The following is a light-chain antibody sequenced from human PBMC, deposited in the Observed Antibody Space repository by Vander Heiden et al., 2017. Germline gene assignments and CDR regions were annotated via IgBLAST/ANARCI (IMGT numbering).Light chain of an antibody. Sequence: VLTQSPGTLSLSPGERATLSCRASRSVSSRFLAWYQQKPGQAPRLLVYDVSTRATGIPDRFSGSGSGTDFTLTIRRLEPEDSAVYYWQQYASSRTFGQGTKVEI. V-gene: IGKV3-20*01. CDR2: DVS. J-gene: IGKJ1*01. CDR3: QQYASSRT. CDR1: RSVSSRF.